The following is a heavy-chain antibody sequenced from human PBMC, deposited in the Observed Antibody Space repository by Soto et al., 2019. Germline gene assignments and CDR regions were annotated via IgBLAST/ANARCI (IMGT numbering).Heavy chain of an antibody. CDR1: GYTFTGYY. CDR2: INPNSGGT. V-gene: IGHV1-2*02. J-gene: IGHJ6*02. D-gene: IGHD3-10*01. CDR3: ARAVDYYGSGSYYSPIYYYGMDV. Sequence: GASVKVSCKASGYTFTGYYMHWLRQSPGQGLEWMGWINPNSGGTNYAQKFQGRVTMTRDTSISTAYMELSRLRSDDTAVYYCARAVDYYGSGSYYSPIYYYGMDVWGQGTTVTVSS.